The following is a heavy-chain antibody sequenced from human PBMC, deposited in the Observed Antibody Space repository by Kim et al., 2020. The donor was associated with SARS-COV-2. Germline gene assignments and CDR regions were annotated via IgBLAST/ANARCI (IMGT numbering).Heavy chain of an antibody. CDR3: ARVVSNDYVWGSYLTSNWFDP. J-gene: IGHJ5*02. Sequence: SETLSLTCTVSGGSISSGDYYWSWIRQPPGKGLEWIGYIYYSGSTYYNPSLKSRVTISVDTSKNQFSLKLSSVTAADTAVYYCARVVSNDYVWGSYLTSNWFDPWGQGTLVTVSS. D-gene: IGHD3-16*02. V-gene: IGHV4-30-4*01. CDR1: GGSISSGDYY. CDR2: IYYSGST.